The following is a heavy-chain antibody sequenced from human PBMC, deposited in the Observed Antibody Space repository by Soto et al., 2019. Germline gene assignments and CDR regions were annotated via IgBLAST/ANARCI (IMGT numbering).Heavy chain of an antibody. J-gene: IGHJ2*01. CDR1: GDSISSNRW. D-gene: IGHD2-2*01. CDR3: ATGSSYCSTTGCLYWYLDL. CDR2: ISHSGTT. Sequence: QVQLQESGPGLVRASGTLSLTCAVSGDSISSNRWWSWVRQPPGKGLECIGEISHSGTTNYNTSLKCLITLPVAKSKKQFTLHLNFVTAADTAVYYWATGSSYCSTTGCLYWYLDLWGRGTLVSVSS. V-gene: IGHV4-4*02.